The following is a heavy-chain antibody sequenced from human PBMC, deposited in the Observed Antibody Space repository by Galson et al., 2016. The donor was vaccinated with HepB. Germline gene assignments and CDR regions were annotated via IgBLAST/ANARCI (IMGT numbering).Heavy chain of an antibody. D-gene: IGHD3-3*01. CDR1: GGPISRTTYS. CDR3: ARELVSGFFRPGHDC. V-gene: IGHV4-39*07. Sequence: ETLSRTCTGSGGPISRTTYSWGWIRPPPGKGLQWVGRVPYSGSTNYSPSLQSRVTMSADTSKNVFSLKLSSVTASDTAVYCCARELVSGFFRPGHDCGGQGPLVIVSS. J-gene: IGHJ4*02. CDR2: VPYSGST.